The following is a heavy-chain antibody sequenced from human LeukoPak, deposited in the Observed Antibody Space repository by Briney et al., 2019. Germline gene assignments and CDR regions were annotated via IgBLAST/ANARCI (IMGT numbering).Heavy chain of an antibody. CDR1: GFSFSTYG. D-gene: IGHD2-21*01. J-gene: IGHJ4*02. V-gene: IGHV3-23*01. CDR2: ISGSGGST. Sequence: GGSLRLSCTASGFSFSTYGMSWVRQAPGKGLEWVSAISGSGGSTYYADSVKGRFTISRDNSKNTLYLQMNSLRAEDTAVYYCAKDLGVVIAIYFDYWGQGTLVTVSS. CDR3: AKDLGVVIAIYFDY.